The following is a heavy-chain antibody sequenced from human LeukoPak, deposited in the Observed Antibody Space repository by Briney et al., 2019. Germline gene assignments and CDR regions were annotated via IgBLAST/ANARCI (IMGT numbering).Heavy chain of an antibody. CDR1: GFIFDTYA. V-gene: IGHV3-33*01. CDR2: IWHDGSHK. Sequence: PGGSLRLSCAASGFIFDTYAMHWVRQAPGQGLEWVALIWHDGSHKFYSNSVRGQFTISRDNSKNTVYLQMNNLRPDDTAVYYCARAIFGSGSYPDFWGQGTLVTVSS. CDR3: ARAIFGSGSYPDF. J-gene: IGHJ4*02. D-gene: IGHD3-10*01.